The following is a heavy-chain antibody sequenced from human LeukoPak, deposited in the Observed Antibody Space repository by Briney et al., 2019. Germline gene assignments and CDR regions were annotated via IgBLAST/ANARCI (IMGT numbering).Heavy chain of an antibody. D-gene: IGHD1-26*01. CDR1: GYTYTSDA. V-gene: IGHV7-4-1*02. CDR2: INTNTGNP. CDR3: ARDDRIVGATFYY. J-gene: IGHJ4*02. Sequence: ASVRISCKASGYTYTSDAMNWVRQATGQWLEWMGGINTNTGNPTYAQGFTGRFVFSLDTSVSTAYLQISSLKAEDTAVYYCARDDRIVGATFYYWGQGTLVTVSS.